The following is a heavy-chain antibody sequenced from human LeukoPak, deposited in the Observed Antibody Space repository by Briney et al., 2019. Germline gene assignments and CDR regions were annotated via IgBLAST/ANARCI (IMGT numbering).Heavy chain of an antibody. D-gene: IGHD3-10*01. V-gene: IGHV4-38-2*02. CDR2: IYHSGST. CDR3: ARKRKFGNYYGSGSYYNVGGFDP. J-gene: IGHJ5*02. CDR1: GYSISSGYY. Sequence: SETLSLTCTVSGYSISSGYYWGWIRQPPGKGLEWIGSIYHSGSTYYNPSLKSRVTISVDTSKNQFSLKLSSVTAADTAVYYCARKRKFGNYYGSGSYYNVGGFDPWGQGTLVTVSS.